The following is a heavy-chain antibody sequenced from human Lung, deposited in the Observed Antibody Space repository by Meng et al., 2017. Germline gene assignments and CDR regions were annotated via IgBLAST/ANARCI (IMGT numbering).Heavy chain of an antibody. Sequence: QVQLLQFGAGVKKPGASVKLSCRASGYTFIDAYVHWVRQAPGQGLEWMGRIIPSSGDANSAQKFLGRVTLTWDTSISTAYMELSSLRSDDTAIYYCARDGGNYDFDYWGQGTLVTVSS. V-gene: IGHV1-2*06. CDR1: GYTFIDAY. CDR2: IIPSSGDA. CDR3: ARDGGNYDFDY. J-gene: IGHJ4*02. D-gene: IGHD1-7*01.